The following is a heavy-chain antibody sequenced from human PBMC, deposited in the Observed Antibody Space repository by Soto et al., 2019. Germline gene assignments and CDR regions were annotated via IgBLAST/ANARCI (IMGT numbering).Heavy chain of an antibody. CDR3: TRHEGGAAADRPLDY. Sequence: SETLSLTCTVSGGSIRSSTYYWGWIRQPPGKGLEWIGSIYYSGSTHNTPSLKSRVTMSVDTYTNQFSLKLNSVTAADTAVYYCTRHEGGAAADRPLDYWGQGTLVTVPS. CDR1: GGSIRSSTYY. D-gene: IGHD6-13*01. J-gene: IGHJ4*02. CDR2: IYYSGST. V-gene: IGHV4-39*01.